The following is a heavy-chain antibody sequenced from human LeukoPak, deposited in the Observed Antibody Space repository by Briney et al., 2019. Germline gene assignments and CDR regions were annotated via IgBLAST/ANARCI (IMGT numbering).Heavy chain of an antibody. CDR3: ARALWFGEPINWFDP. J-gene: IGHJ5*02. CDR1: GFTFSNAW. V-gene: IGHV3-15*07. D-gene: IGHD3-10*01. CDR2: IKSKTDGGTT. Sequence: GGSLRLSCAASGFTFSNAWMNWVRQAPGKGLEWVGRIKSKTDGGTTDYAAPVKGRFTISRDDSKNTLYLQMNSLRPEDTAVYYCARALWFGEPINWFDPWGQGTLVTVSS.